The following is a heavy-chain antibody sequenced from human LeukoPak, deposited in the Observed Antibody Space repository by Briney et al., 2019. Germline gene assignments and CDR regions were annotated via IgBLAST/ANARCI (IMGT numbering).Heavy chain of an antibody. CDR1: GYSISSGYY. CDR2: IYHSGST. Sequence: SETLSLTCTVSGYSISSGYYWGWIRQPPGKGLECIGSIYHSGSTYYNPSLKSRVTISVDTSKNQFSLKLSSVTAADTAVYYCARVSRDGYNRYLDYWGQGTLVTVSS. J-gene: IGHJ4*02. D-gene: IGHD5-24*01. V-gene: IGHV4-38-2*02. CDR3: ARVSRDGYNRYLDY.